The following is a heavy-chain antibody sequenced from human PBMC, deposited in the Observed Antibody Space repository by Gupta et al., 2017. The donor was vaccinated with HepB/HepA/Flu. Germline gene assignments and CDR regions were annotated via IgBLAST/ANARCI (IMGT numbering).Heavy chain of an antibody. CDR3: AKGSGERGATLNLDY. D-gene: IGHD3-10*01. CDR2: ISGRVGST. CDR1: GFPFSSYA. J-gene: IGHJ4*02. Sequence: EVQLLESGGGLVQWGGSLRSSCAASGFPFSSYAMSWVSWAPGEGLEWVSGISGRVGSTYYADSVKGGFTISRDNAKNTLYLKMNNLRAEDTAVYYCAKGSGERGATLNLDYWGQGTLVTVSS. V-gene: IGHV3-23*01.